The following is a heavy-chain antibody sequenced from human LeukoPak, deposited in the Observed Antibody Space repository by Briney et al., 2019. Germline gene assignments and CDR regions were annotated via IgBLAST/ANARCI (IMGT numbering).Heavy chain of an antibody. V-gene: IGHV3-30*03. CDR3: ARMGPHYYGSGSPLGP. D-gene: IGHD3-10*01. CDR1: GFTFSSYG. J-gene: IGHJ5*02. Sequence: GGSLRLSCAASGFTFSSYGMHWVRQAPGKGLEWVAAISYDGSNKYYADSVKGRFTISRDNSKNTLYLQMNSLRAEDTAVYYCARMGPHYYGSGSPLGPWGQGTLATVSS. CDR2: ISYDGSNK.